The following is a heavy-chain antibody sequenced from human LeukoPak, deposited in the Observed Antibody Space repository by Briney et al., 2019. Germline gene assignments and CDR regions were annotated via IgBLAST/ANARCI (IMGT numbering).Heavy chain of an antibody. Sequence: ASVKVSCKASGYTFTGYYMHWVRQAPGQGLEWMGWINPNSGGTNYAQKFQGRVTMTRDTSISTAYMELSRLRSDDTAVYYCARDQPYYYGSGSSSHSDYGGQGTLVTVS. J-gene: IGHJ4*02. D-gene: IGHD3-10*01. CDR2: INPNSGGT. CDR3: ARDQPYYYGSGSSSHSDY. V-gene: IGHV1-2*02. CDR1: GYTFTGYY.